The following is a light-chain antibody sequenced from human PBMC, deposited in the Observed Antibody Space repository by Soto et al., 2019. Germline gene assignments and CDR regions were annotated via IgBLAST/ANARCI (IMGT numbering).Light chain of an antibody. J-gene: IGKJ5*01. V-gene: IGKV1-33*01. CDR3: QQHDDLPIT. CDR1: QDISHY. CDR2: DAS. Sequence: EIRLTQNPSALSAAGGETSTITCQASQDISHYLNWYQQKPGKALKLLIYDASNLHPGVPSRFRGSGSGTELSFNITRLQPEDPPTYYCQQHDDLPITFPQGTRLEIK.